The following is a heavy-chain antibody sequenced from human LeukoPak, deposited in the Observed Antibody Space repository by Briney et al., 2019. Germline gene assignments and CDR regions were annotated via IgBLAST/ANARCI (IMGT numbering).Heavy chain of an antibody. CDR2: MYYSGNT. V-gene: IGHV4-30-4*01. D-gene: IGHD3-10*01. Sequence: SETLSLTCTVSGGSISSGDYYWSWIRQPPGKGLEWIGYMYYSGNTYYNPSLKSRVTISVDTSKNQFSLRLSSVTAADTAVYYCARADYYGSGSADYWGQGTLVTVSS. J-gene: IGHJ4*02. CDR1: GGSISSGDYY. CDR3: ARADYYGSGSADY.